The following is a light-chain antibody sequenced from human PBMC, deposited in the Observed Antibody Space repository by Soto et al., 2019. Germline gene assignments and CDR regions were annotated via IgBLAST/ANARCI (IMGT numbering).Light chain of an antibody. J-gene: IGLJ2*01. V-gene: IGLV2-14*01. Sequence: QSALTQPASVSGSPGQSITISCTGTSSDVGGYNYVSWYQQHPGKAPKLMIYEVSNRPSGDSNRFSGSKSGNTASLTISGLQAEDEADYYRSSYTGSSTLVVFGGGTKLTVL. CDR2: EVS. CDR3: SSYTGSSTLVV. CDR1: SSDVGGYNY.